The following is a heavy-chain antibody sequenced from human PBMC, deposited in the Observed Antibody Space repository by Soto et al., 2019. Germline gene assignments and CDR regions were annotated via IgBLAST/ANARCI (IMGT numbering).Heavy chain of an antibody. V-gene: IGHV3-23*01. CDR2: ISASGDTT. Sequence: GGSLRLSCGASGFTFTSYAMTWVRQAPGKGLEWLSGISASGDTTYYADSVKGRFTISRDNSENTVYLQMSNLRAEDTAIYYCAKADYTDNWFDPWGQGTQVTVSS. CDR1: GFTFTSYA. J-gene: IGHJ5*01. D-gene: IGHD4-4*01. CDR3: AKADYTDNWFDP.